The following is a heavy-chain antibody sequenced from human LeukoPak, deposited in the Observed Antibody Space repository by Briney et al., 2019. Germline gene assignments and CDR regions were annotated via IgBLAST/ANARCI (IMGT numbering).Heavy chain of an antibody. J-gene: IGHJ6*02. V-gene: IGHV3-30*03. CDR1: GFTFSSYG. D-gene: IGHD4/OR15-4a*01. CDR3: SASRPHYGDYYGLDV. CDR2: ISYDGSNK. Sequence: GRSLRLSCAASGFTFSSYGMHWVRQAPGKGLEWVAVISYDGSNKYSAYSVKGRFTLSRDNSTNTLYLQMNSLRTEDTAVYFCSASRPHYGDYYGLDVWGHGTTVTVSS.